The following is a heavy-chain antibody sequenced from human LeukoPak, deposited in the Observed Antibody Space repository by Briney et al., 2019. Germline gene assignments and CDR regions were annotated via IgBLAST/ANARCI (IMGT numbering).Heavy chain of an antibody. CDR3: AADPPITGTTI. Sequence: ASVKVSCKASGFTFTSSAVQWVRQARGQRLEWIGWIVVGSGNTNYAQKFQERVTITRDMSTSTAYMELSSLRSEGTAVYYCAADPPITGTTIWGQGTLVTVSS. CDR2: IVVGSGNT. V-gene: IGHV1-58*01. CDR1: GFTFTSSA. D-gene: IGHD1-7*01. J-gene: IGHJ4*02.